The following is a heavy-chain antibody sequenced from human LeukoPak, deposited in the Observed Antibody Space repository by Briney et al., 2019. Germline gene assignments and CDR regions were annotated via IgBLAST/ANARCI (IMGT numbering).Heavy chain of an antibody. V-gene: IGHV3-21*01. CDR3: ARVSGRLERQSDLDY. CDR1: GFTFASYS. Sequence: GGSLRLSCAASGFTFASYSMNWVRQAPGKWLEWVSSISGDSTYIYNAGSVKGRFTISRDNAQASLYLQMISLRADDTAVYYCARVSGRLERQSDLDYWGQGTLVIVSS. J-gene: IGHJ4*02. CDR2: ISGDSTYI. D-gene: IGHD1-1*01.